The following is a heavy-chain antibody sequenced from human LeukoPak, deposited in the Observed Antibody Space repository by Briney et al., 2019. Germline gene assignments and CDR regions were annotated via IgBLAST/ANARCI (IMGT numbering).Heavy chain of an antibody. J-gene: IGHJ4*02. Sequence: GGSLRLSCAASGFTFGDYAVSWVRQAPGKGLEWIGFIRSKAYGGTTQYAASVKGRFTLSRDDSKSITYLQMNSLKTEDTAVYYCTRDHPYYYDNSGYPLDYCGQGTLVTVSS. CDR2: IRSKAYGGTT. D-gene: IGHD3-22*01. CDR3: TRDHPYYYDNSGYPLDY. V-gene: IGHV3-49*04. CDR1: GFTFGDYA.